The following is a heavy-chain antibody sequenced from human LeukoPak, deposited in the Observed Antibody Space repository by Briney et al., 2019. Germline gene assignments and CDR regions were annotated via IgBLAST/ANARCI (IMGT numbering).Heavy chain of an antibody. CDR2: LYISGST. D-gene: IGHD2-15*01. CDR1: GGSFSGYY. Sequence: PSETLSLTCAVYGGSFSGYYWSWIRQPPGKGLEWIGSLYISGSTYYNPSLKSRVTLSVDTSKNHFSLKLSSVTAADTSVYYCARRSSGIYCSGGSCYFDYWGQGTLVTVSS. CDR3: ARRSSGIYCSGGSCYFDY. J-gene: IGHJ4*02. V-gene: IGHV4-34*01.